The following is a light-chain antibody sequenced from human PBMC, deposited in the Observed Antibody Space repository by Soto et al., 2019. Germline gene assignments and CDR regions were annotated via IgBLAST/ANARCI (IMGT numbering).Light chain of an antibody. V-gene: IGLV2-14*01. CDR2: DVS. Sequence: QSVLTQPASVSASPGQSITISCTGTSSDVGGYNYVSWYQQHPGKAPKVMIYDVSNRPSGASNRFSGSKSGNTAFLIIFGLQAEDEADYYCSSYTSSSTYVFGTGTKV. CDR3: SSYTSSSTYV. CDR1: SSDVGGYNY. J-gene: IGLJ1*01.